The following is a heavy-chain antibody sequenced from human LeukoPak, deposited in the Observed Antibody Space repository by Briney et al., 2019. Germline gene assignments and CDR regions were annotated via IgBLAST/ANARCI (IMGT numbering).Heavy chain of an antibody. CDR2: MSHDGSSK. Sequence: GGSPRLSCAASGFTFSSYGMHWVRQAPGKGLEWVAVMSHDGSSKYFADSVKGRFTISRDNPKNMLDLQMHSLRAEDTAVYYCAKSIRFCSSSSCFAGYYNYGLHVWGQGTTVIVSS. V-gene: IGHV3-30*18. CDR3: AKSIRFCSSSSCFAGYYNYGLHV. J-gene: IGHJ6*02. CDR1: GFTFSSYG. D-gene: IGHD2-2*01.